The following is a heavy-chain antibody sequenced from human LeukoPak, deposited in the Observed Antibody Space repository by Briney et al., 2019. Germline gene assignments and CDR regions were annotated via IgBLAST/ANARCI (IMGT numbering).Heavy chain of an antibody. CDR3: ASDDIVVVPAAPGGYYYYMDV. V-gene: IGHV3-30-3*01. CDR1: GFTFSRFA. Sequence: PGGSLRLSCAASGFTFSRFAMHWVRQAPGKGLEWVAVISYDGSNKYYADSVKGRFTISRDNSKNTLYLQMNSLRAEDTAVYYCASDDIVVVPAAPGGYYYYMDVWGKGTTVTVSS. J-gene: IGHJ6*03. CDR2: ISYDGSNK. D-gene: IGHD2-2*01.